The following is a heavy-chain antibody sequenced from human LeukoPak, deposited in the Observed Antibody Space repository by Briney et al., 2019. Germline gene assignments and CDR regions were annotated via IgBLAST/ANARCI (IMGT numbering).Heavy chain of an antibody. CDR3: ARRRYFDWLLEY. CDR2: IYRTGNT. J-gene: IGHJ4*02. D-gene: IGHD3-9*01. CDR1: GYSITTGYY. Sequence: PSETLSLTCIVSGYSITTGYYWAWIPQPPGRGLEWIGSIYRTGNTYSNPSLKSRDTLSLDTSKNQFSLKLNSVTAADTAVYYCARRRYFDWLLEYWGQGTLVTVSS. V-gene: IGHV4-38-2*02.